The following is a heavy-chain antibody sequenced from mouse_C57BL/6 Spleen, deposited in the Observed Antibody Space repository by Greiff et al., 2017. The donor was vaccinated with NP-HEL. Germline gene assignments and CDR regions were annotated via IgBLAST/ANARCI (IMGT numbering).Heavy chain of an antibody. CDR2: ISSGGDYI. J-gene: IGHJ4*01. V-gene: IGHV5-9-1*02. CDR1: GFTFSSYA. D-gene: IGHD2-1*01. CDR3: TREGGRYGTLYAMDY. Sequence: DVKLVESGEGLVKPGGSLKLSCAASGFTFSSYAMSWVRQTPEKRLEWVAYISSGGDYIYYADTVKGRFTISRDNARNTLYLQMSSLKSEDTAMYYCTREGGRYGTLYAMDYWGQGTSVTVSS.